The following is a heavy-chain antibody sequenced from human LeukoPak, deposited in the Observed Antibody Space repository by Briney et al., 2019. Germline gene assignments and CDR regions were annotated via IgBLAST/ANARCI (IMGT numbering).Heavy chain of an antibody. CDR1: GFTVSSNY. Sequence: SGGSLRLSCAASGFTVSSNYMSWVRQAPGKGLEWVLAISGSGGSTYYADSVKGRFTISRDNSKNTLYLQMNSLRAEDTAVYYCAKGAPPSDYWGQGTLVTVSS. V-gene: IGHV3-23*01. J-gene: IGHJ4*02. CDR2: ISGSGGST. CDR3: AKGAPPSDY.